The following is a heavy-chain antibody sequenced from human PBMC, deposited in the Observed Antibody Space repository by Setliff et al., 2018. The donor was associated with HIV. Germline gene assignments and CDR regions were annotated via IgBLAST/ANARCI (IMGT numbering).Heavy chain of an antibody. CDR3: ARDRERWLQSRLFDP. CDR2: ISSSGGTI. J-gene: IGHJ5*02. Sequence: GVLRLSCAASGFTFSSYEMNWVRQAPGKGLEWVSYISSSGGTIYYADSVKGRFTISRDNAKKSLYLQMNSLRADDTAVYYCARDRERWLQSRLFDPWGQGTLVTVSS. V-gene: IGHV3-48*03. CDR1: GFTFSSYE. D-gene: IGHD4-4*01.